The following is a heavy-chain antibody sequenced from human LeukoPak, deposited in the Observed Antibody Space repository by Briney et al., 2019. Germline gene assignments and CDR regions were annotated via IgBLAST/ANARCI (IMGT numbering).Heavy chain of an antibody. Sequence: GRSLRLSCAASGFTFSSYGMHWVRQAPGKGLEWVAVISYDGSNKYYADSVKGRFTISRDNSKNTLYLQMNSLRAEDTAVYYCAKGLERLTYYYYGMDVWGKGTTVTVSS. V-gene: IGHV3-30*18. CDR3: AKGLERLTYYYYGMDV. CDR1: GFTFSSYG. D-gene: IGHD1-1*01. J-gene: IGHJ6*04. CDR2: ISYDGSNK.